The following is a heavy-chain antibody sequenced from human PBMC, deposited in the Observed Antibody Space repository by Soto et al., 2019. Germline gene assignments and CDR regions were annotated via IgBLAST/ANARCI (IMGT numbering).Heavy chain of an antibody. V-gene: IGHV3-33*01. CDR2: IWYDGSNK. Sequence: QVQLVESGGGVVQPGRSPRLSCAASGFTFSSYGMHWVRQAPGKGLEWVAVIWYDGSNKYYADSVKGRFTISRDNSKNTLYLQMNSLRAEDTAVYYCARDKGGEWYYYYGMDVWGQGTTVTVSS. CDR3: ARDKGGEWYYYYGMDV. D-gene: IGHD4-17*01. J-gene: IGHJ6*02. CDR1: GFTFSSYG.